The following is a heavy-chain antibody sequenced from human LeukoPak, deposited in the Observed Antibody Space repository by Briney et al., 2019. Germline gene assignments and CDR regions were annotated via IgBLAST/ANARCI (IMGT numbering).Heavy chain of an antibody. CDR1: GESFDGYY. CDR2: INHSGIT. CDR3: ARLAHYGDYFDY. J-gene: IGHJ4*02. V-gene: IGHV4-34*01. D-gene: IGHD4-17*01. Sequence: SETLSLTCAVYGESFDGYYWSWIRQPPGKGLEWIGEINHSGITNYNPSLKSRVTISVDTSKNQFSLKLSSVTAADTAVYYCARLAHYGDYFDYWGQGTLVTVSS.